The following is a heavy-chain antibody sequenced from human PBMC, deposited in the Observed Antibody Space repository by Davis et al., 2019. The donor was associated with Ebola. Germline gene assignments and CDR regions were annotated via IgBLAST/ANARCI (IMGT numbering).Heavy chain of an antibody. Sequence: MPSETLSLTCAAYGGSFSDYYWSWIRQPPGKGLEWIGEINHSGSTNYNPSLKSRVTISVDTSKNQFSLKLSSVTAADTAVYYCARRITIWNWFDPWGQGTLVTVSS. D-gene: IGHD3-3*01. CDR2: INHSGST. V-gene: IGHV4-34*01. CDR1: GGSFSDYY. J-gene: IGHJ5*02. CDR3: ARRITIWNWFDP.